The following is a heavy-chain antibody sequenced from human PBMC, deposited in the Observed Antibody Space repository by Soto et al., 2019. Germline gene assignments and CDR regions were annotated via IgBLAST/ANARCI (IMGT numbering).Heavy chain of an antibody. CDR2: IISSFGTA. Sequence: QVQLVQSGAEVKKPGSSVKVSCKDSGGTFSSYAISWVRQAPGQGLEWLGGIISSFGTANYVLKFQGRLTITAHESTSTAYMALSSRRSENTAVYYRASYCSGGSGYSFHHWFDSCGQRTLVTVSA. J-gene: IGHJ5*01. CDR3: ASYCSGGSGYSFHHWFDS. CDR1: GGTFSSYA. V-gene: IGHV1-69*01. D-gene: IGHD2-15*01.